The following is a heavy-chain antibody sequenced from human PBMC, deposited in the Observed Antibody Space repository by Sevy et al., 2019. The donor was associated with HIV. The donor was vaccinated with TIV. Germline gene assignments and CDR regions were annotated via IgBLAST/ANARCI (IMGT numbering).Heavy chain of an antibody. CDR1: GFTFRSYW. J-gene: IGHJ6*02. CDR3: ARDCSSTSCLWGLDV. V-gene: IGHV3-7*03. Sequence: GSLRLSCAVSGFTFRSYWMSWVRQAPGKGLEWVAHIKVDGSEKYHVDSVKGRFTISRDNAKNSLFLQMNSRRVEDTAVYYCARDCSSTSCLWGLDVWGQGTAVTVSS. CDR2: IKVDGSEK. D-gene: IGHD2-2*01.